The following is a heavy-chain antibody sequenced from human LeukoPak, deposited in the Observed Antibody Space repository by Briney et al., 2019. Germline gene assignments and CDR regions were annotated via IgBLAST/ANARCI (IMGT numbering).Heavy chain of an antibody. CDR1: GFAVSSNY. V-gene: IGHV3-53*01. D-gene: IGHD6-13*01. Sequence: GGSLRLSCAASGFAVSSNYMSWVRQAPGKGLEWVSVIYSGGSTYYADSVKGRFTISRDNSKNTLYLQMNSLRADDTAVYYCARESTSWYYDYWGQGTLVTVSS. CDR2: IYSGGST. J-gene: IGHJ4*02. CDR3: ARESTSWYYDY.